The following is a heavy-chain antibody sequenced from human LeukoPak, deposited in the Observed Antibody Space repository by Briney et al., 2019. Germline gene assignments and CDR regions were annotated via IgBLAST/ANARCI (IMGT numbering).Heavy chain of an antibody. CDR3: ARDRIVGATVGDAFDI. Sequence: PGGSLRLSCAASGFTVSSNYMSWVRQAPGKGLEWVSVIYSGGSTYYADSVKGRFTISRDNSKNTLYLQMNSLRAEDTAVYYCARDRIVGATVGDAFDIWGQGTMVTVSS. D-gene: IGHD1-26*01. CDR1: GFTVSSNY. J-gene: IGHJ3*02. CDR2: IYSGGST. V-gene: IGHV3-53*01.